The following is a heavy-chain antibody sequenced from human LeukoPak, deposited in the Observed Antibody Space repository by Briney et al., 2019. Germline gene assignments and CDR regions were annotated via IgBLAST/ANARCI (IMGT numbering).Heavy chain of an antibody. V-gene: IGHV3-21*01. J-gene: IGHJ4*02. CDR1: GFSFSSYS. CDR2: ISSSSSYI. CDR3: ARGGYYDSSGIEY. Sequence: PGGSLRLSCAASGFSFSSYSMNWVLQAPGKGLEWVSSISSSSSYIYYADSVKGRFTISRDNAKNSLYLQMNSLRAEDTAVYYCARGGYYDSSGIEYWGQGTLVTVSS. D-gene: IGHD3-22*01.